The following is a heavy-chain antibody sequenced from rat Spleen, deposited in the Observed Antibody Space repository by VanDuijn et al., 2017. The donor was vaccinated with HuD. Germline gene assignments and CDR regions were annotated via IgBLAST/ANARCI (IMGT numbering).Heavy chain of an antibody. CDR3: ARGGYTTDYYYAY. CDR1: GFSVTSYH. CDR2: IWTGGST. D-gene: IGHD1-6*01. Sequence: QVQLKESGPGLVQPSQTLSLTCTVPGFSVTSYHVSWVRQPPGKGLEWMGVIWTGGSTAYNSLLKSRLSISRDTSKSQVFLKMNSLQIKDTATYYCARGGYTTDYYYAYWGQGVMVTVSS. V-gene: IGHV2-43*01. J-gene: IGHJ2*01.